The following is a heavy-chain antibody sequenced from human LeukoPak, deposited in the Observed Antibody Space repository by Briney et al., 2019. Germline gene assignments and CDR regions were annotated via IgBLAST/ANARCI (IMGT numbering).Heavy chain of an antibody. V-gene: IGHV4-34*01. Sequence: PSETLSLTCAVYGGSFSGYYWSWIRQPPGKGLEWIGEINHSGSTNYNPSLKSRVTISVGTSKNQFSLKLSSVTAADTAVYYCASHGSMTTVTTGGFDDYYFDYWGQGTLVTVSS. D-gene: IGHD4-4*01. CDR3: ASHGSMTTVTTGGFDDYYFDY. CDR1: GGSFSGYY. CDR2: INHSGST. J-gene: IGHJ4*02.